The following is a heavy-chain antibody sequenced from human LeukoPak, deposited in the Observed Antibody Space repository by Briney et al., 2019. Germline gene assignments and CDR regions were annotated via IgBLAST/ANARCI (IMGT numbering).Heavy chain of an antibody. V-gene: IGHV5-10-1*01. CDR3: ARVRRYGSGSSWFDP. CDR1: GYSFTSYR. D-gene: IGHD3-10*01. CDR2: IDPSDSYT. Sequence: GESLNISCKGSGYSFTSYRISWVRQMPGKGLEWMGRIDPSDSYTNYSPSFQGHVTISADKSISTAYLQWSSLKASDTAMYYCARVRRYGSGSSWFDPWGQGTLVTVSS. J-gene: IGHJ5*02.